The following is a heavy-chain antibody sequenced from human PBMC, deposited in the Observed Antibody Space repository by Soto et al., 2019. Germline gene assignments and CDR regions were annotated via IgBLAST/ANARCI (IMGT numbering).Heavy chain of an antibody. CDR2: IRSKANSYAT. CDR3: TRHEPSTTPAYYYYMDV. Sequence: GGSLRLSCAASGFTFSGSAMHWVRQASGKGLEWVGRIRSKANSYATAYAASVKGRFTISRDDSKNTAYLQMNSLKTEDTAVYYCTRHEPSTTPAYYYYMDVWGKGTTVTVSS. J-gene: IGHJ6*03. D-gene: IGHD1-7*01. CDR1: GFTFSGSA. V-gene: IGHV3-73*01.